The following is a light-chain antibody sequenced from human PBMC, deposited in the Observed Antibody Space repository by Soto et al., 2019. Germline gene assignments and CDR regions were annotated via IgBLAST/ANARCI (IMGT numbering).Light chain of an antibody. J-gene: IGLJ2*01. CDR2: EDN. Sequence: NFMLTQPHSVSESPGKTVTISCTGSSGSIASNYVQWYQQRPGSAPTTVIYEDNQRPSGVPDRFSGSIDSSSNSASLTISGLKTEDEADYYCSSYTRSTTLVVFGGGTKVTVL. CDR1: SGSIASNY. V-gene: IGLV6-57*02. CDR3: SSYTRSTTLVV.